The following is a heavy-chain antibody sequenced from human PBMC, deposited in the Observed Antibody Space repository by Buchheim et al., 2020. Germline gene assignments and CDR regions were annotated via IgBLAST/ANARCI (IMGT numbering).Heavy chain of an antibody. J-gene: IGHJ4*02. CDR1: GVSFSNYG. V-gene: IGHV1-69*01. Sequence: QVQLVQSGAEVKKPGSSVKVSCKASGVSFSNYGISWVRQAPGQGLEWMGAIIPLLGTRNYAKKFQGRVTITADESTRTAYMDVGSLRSEDTAVYCCARKSSSSELGFDYWGQGTL. D-gene: IGHD6-6*01. CDR2: IIPLLGTR. CDR3: ARKSSSSELGFDY.